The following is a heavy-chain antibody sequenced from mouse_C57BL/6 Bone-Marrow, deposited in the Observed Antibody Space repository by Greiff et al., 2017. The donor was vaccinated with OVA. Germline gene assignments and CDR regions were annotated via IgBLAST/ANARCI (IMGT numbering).Heavy chain of an antibody. Sequence: EVKLMESGGGLVQPGGSLKLSCAASGFTFSDYGMAWVRQAPRKGPEWVAFISNLAYSIYYADTVTGRFTISRENAKNTLYLEMSSLRSEDTAMYYCARRDSSGYWYFDYWGQGTTLTVSS. D-gene: IGHD3-2*02. CDR1: GFTFSDYG. CDR2: ISNLAYSI. CDR3: ARRDSSGYWYFDY. V-gene: IGHV5-15*01. J-gene: IGHJ2*01.